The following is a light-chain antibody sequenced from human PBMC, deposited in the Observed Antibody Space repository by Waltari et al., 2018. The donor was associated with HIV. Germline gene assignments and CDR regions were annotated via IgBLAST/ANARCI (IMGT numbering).Light chain of an antibody. J-gene: IGLJ3*02. CDR2: SNN. CDR1: GSNIGGST. CDR3: ATWDGSLNGPV. Sequence: QSVLTQPPSASGTPGQRVTISCSGSGSNIGGSTVNWYQQLPGTAPKLLIYSNNHRPSRVPDRFSGSKSGTSASLAISVLQSDDETTYYCATWDGSLNGPVFGGGTKLTVL. V-gene: IGLV1-44*01.